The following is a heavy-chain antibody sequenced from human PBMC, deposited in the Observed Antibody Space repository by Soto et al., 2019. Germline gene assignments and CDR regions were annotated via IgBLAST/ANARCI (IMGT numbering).Heavy chain of an antibody. CDR3: ARAVGYSDASDFYSFAY. D-gene: IGHD3-3*01. V-gene: IGHV5-51*01. CDR1: GYDFTHYW. CDR2: IYPGDSDT. J-gene: IGHJ4*02. Sequence: PGESLKISCRGSGYDFTHYWIAWVRQTPGKGLEWMGVIYPGDSDTKYSPSFQGQVTISVDRSIDTAHLQRSSLKASDTAVYYCARAVGYSDASDFYSFAYWGQGTPVTVSS.